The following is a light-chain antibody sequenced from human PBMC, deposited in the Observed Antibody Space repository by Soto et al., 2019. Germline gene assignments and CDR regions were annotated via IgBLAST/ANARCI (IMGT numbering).Light chain of an antibody. Sequence: QSVLTQPPSVSGAPGQRVTISCTGSNSNIGAGYDVHWYQLLPGTAPKLLIYGNSNRPSGVPDRFSGSKSGTSASLAIAGLQAEDEADYYCQSYDSSLSGGVFGGGTKLTVL. CDR2: GNS. V-gene: IGLV1-40*01. CDR1: NSNIGAGYD. J-gene: IGLJ3*02. CDR3: QSYDSSLSGGV.